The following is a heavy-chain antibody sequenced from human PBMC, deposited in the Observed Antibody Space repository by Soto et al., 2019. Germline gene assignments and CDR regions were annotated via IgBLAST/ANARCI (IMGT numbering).Heavy chain of an antibody. V-gene: IGHV4-59*01. CDR2: TSYTGKT. J-gene: IGHJ5*02. Sequence: SETLSLTRFVSGGSITSYSWRCIRQFPWKGLDWIAYTSYTGKTNYNPSLQSRVTISRDTAKNELSLKLTSMTAADTAVYYCARNMHAGVTHYSDPRGQGALVNVSS. CDR3: ARNMHAGVTHYSDP. CDR1: GGSITSYS. D-gene: IGHD2-15*01.